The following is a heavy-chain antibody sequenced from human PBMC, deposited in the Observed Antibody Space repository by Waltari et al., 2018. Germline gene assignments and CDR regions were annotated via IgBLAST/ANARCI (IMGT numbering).Heavy chain of an antibody. D-gene: IGHD4-17*01. J-gene: IGHJ4*01. V-gene: IGHV4-59*01. Sequence: QVQLQESGPGLVKPSETLSLTCTVTGGSISSYYWSWIRQPPGKALEWIGDIYYSGITNYHPSRKSRVTISLDTSKNQFALALSSVTAADTAVYYCARWVGGWVGDYGIDYWGPGTLVIVSS. CDR2: IYYSGIT. CDR3: ARWVGGWVGDYGIDY. CDR1: GGSISSYY.